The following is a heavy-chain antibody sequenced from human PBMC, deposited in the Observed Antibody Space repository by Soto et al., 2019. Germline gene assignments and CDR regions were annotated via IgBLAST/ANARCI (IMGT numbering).Heavy chain of an antibody. D-gene: IGHD2-15*01. CDR2: IIPILDVL. J-gene: IGHJ3*01. CDR1: GGTFSTYT. V-gene: IGHV1-69*02. Sequence: QVHLVQSGAEVKKPGSSVKVSCKTSGGTFSTYTVSWVRQAPGQGLEWIGRIIPILDVLTYAQNFQGRVTITADKSTNTAYVELTSLKSEDTAMYYCARGSEGSGTESAFHFWGQGTMVTVSS. CDR3: ARGSEGSGTESAFHF.